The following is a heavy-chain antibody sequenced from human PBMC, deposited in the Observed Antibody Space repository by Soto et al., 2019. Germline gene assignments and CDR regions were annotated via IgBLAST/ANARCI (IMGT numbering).Heavy chain of an antibody. CDR2: ISSSGSTI. V-gene: IGHV3-11*01. D-gene: IGHD3-9*01. J-gene: IGHJ6*03. CDR3: ARARYDILTGYRSLGYYYMDV. Sequence: GGSLRLSCAASGFTFSDYYMSWIRQAPGKGLEWVSYISSSGSTIYYADSVKGRFTISRDNAKNSLYLQMNSLRAEDTAVYYCARARYDILTGYRSLGYYYMDVWGKGSTVTV. CDR1: GFTFSDYY.